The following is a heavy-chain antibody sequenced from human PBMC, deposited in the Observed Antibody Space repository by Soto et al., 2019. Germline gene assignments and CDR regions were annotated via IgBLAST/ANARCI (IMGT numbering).Heavy chain of an antibody. CDR2: IGSSGSTI. V-gene: IGHV3-48*03. CDR1: GFTFSSYE. Sequence: GGSLRLCCAASGFTFSSYEMNWVRQAPGKGLEWVSYIGSSGSTIYYADSVRGRFTISRDNAKNSVYLQMDSLRAEDTALYYCTRAAWFPYWSFYWGQGALVPVSS. CDR3: TRAAWFPYWSFY. J-gene: IGHJ4*02. D-gene: IGHD3-9*01.